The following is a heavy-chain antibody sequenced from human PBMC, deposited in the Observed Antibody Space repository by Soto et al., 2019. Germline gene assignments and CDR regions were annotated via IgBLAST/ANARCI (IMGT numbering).Heavy chain of an antibody. CDR2: IYQSGST. CDR3: ATQSYSNSGAYYYYAMNV. V-gene: IGHV4-30-2*01. Sequence: SETLSLTCAVSGGSISSGGYSWSWIRQPPGKGLEWIGYIYQSGSTYYNPSLKSRVTISVDRSRNQFSLKLSSVTAADTAVYFCATQSYSNSGAYYYYAMNVWGQGTTVTVSS. D-gene: IGHD4-4*01. CDR1: GGSISSGGYS. J-gene: IGHJ6*02.